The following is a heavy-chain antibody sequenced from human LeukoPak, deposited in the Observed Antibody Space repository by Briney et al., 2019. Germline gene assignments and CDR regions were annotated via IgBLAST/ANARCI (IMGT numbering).Heavy chain of an antibody. D-gene: IGHD7-27*01. CDR2: ITTSDGNT. CDR3: AKDGGLWVSAHWGDS. CDR1: GFTFSSYT. V-gene: IGHV3-23*01. Sequence: GGSLRLSCAASGFTFSSYTMSWVRQAPGKGLEWVSTITTSDGNTYYADFVKGRFTVSRDNSKNTLFLQMNSLRAEDTAVYYCAKDGGLWVSAHWGDSWGRGTLVTVFS. J-gene: IGHJ4*02.